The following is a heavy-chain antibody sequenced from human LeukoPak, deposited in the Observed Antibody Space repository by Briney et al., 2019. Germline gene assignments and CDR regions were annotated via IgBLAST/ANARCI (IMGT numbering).Heavy chain of an antibody. CDR1: GFTFGTYG. V-gene: IGHV3-33*06. D-gene: IGHD2-2*01. J-gene: IGHJ5*02. CDR3: AKSPSRCSSTSCYVDWFDP. Sequence: GGSLRLSCAASGFTFGTYGLHWIRQAPGKGLEWVAVIWYDGSNEYYADSVKGRFTISRDNSKNTLYLQMNSLRAEDTAVYYCAKSPSRCSSTSCYVDWFDPWGQGTLVTVSS. CDR2: IWYDGSNE.